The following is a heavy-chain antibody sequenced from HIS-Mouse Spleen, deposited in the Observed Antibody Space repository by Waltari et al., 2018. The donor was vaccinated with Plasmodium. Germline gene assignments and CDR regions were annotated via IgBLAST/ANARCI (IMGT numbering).Heavy chain of an antibody. CDR3: ARRGGSYYYFDY. D-gene: IGHD1-26*01. Sequence: QLQLQESGPGLVKPSETLSLTCTVSGGSISLSSYYWGWIRQPPGKGLEWIGSIYYSGSTYYNPSLKSRVTISVDTSKNQFSLKLSSVTAADTAVYYCARRGGSYYYFDYWGQGTLVTVSS. CDR1: GGSISLSSYY. CDR2: IYYSGST. V-gene: IGHV4-39*01. J-gene: IGHJ4*02.